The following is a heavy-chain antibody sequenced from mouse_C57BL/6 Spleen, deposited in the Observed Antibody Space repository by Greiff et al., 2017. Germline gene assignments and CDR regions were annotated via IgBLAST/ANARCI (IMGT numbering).Heavy chain of an antibody. Sequence: EVMLVESGGGLVQPKGSLKLSCAASGFTFNTYAMHWVRQAPGQGLEWVARIRSKSSNYATYYADSVKDRFTISRDDSQSMLYLQMNNLKTEDTAMYYCVRVDSSGYWFAYWGQGTLVTVSA. J-gene: IGHJ3*01. V-gene: IGHV10-3*01. CDR1: GFTFNTYA. CDR3: VRVDSSGYWFAY. CDR2: IRSKSSNYAT. D-gene: IGHD3-2*02.